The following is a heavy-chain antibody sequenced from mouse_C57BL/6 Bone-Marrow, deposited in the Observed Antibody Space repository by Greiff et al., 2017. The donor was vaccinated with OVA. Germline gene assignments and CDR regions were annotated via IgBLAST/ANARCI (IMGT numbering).Heavy chain of an antibody. CDR2: ISSGGSYT. CDR3: ARHEPLLLGDY. CDR1: GFTFSSYG. J-gene: IGHJ2*01. D-gene: IGHD6-1*01. Sequence: EVQRVESGGDLVKPGGSLKLSCAASGFTFSSYGMSWVRQTPDKRLEWVATISSGGSYTYYPDSVKGRFTISRDNAKNTLYLQMSSLKAEDTAMYYCARHEPLLLGDYWGQGTTLTVSS. V-gene: IGHV5-6*01.